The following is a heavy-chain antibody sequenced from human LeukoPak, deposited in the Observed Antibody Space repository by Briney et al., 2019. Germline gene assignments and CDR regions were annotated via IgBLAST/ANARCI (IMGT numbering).Heavy chain of an antibody. J-gene: IGHJ3*02. CDR2: IYVGDNT. D-gene: IGHD1-26*01. Sequence: PGGSLRLSCAASGLTVTSNYMSWVRQAPGKGLEWLSVIYVGDNTYYADSVKGRFTISRDNAKNSLYLQMNSLRAEDTAVYYCARRVTSGSFDXXXXXXXXXXXXGXASAPTPLDI. CDR1: GLTVTSNY. V-gene: IGHV3-66*04. CDR3: ARRVTSGSFDXXXXXXXXXXXXGXASAPTPLDI.